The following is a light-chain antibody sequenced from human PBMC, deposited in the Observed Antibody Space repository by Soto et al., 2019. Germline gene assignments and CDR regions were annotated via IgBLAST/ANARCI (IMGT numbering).Light chain of an antibody. V-gene: IGLV2-14*02. Sequence: QSALTQPASVSGSPGQSITISCTGTSSDVGSYDLVSWYQHHPGTAPKLMIYEVSKRPSGVPDRFSGSKSGNTASLTVSGLQAEDEADYYCSSYAGTKGVFGGGTKLTVL. CDR3: SSYAGTKGV. CDR2: EVS. CDR1: SSDVGSYDL. J-gene: IGLJ2*01.